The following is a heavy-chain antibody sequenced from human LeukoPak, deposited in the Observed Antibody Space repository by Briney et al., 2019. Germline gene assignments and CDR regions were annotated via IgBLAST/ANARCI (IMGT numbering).Heavy chain of an antibody. CDR3: AKAKGLVIASYCFDY. J-gene: IGHJ4*02. CDR1: GFTVSSNY. Sequence: GGSLRLSCAASGFTVSSNYMSWVRQAPGKGLEWVSTISGSGRGTYYADSVKGRFTISRDNSKNTLYLQMNSLRPEDTALYYCAKAKGLVIASYCFDYWGQGILVTVSS. V-gene: IGHV3-23*01. CDR2: ISGSGRGT. D-gene: IGHD3/OR15-3a*01.